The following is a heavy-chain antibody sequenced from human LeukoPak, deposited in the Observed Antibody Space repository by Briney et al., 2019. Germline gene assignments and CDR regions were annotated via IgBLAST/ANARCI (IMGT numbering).Heavy chain of an antibody. Sequence: GASVKVSCKASGYTFTSYGISWVRQAPGQGLEWMGWISAYNGNTNYAQKLQGRVTITADESTSTAYMELSSLRSEDTAVYYCARTYYDSSGYPRDYYYYYYMDVWGKGTTVTISS. V-gene: IGHV1-18*01. CDR1: GYTFTSYG. CDR3: ARTYYDSSGYPRDYYYYYYMDV. J-gene: IGHJ6*03. CDR2: ISAYNGNT. D-gene: IGHD3-22*01.